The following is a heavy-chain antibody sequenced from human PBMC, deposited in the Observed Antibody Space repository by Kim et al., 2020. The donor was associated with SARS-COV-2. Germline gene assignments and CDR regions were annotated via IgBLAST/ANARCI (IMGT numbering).Heavy chain of an antibody. V-gene: IGHV3-9*01. J-gene: IGHJ3*02. CDR2: ISWNSGSI. Sequence: GGSLRLSCAASGFTFDDYSMHWVRQAPGKGLEWVSGISWNSGSIGYADSVKGRFTISRDSAKNSLYLQMNSLRVEDTAFYYCARGGFYGSNDDFDIWGQGTMVTVSS. CDR1: GFTFDDYS. D-gene: IGHD3-10*01. CDR3: ARGGFYGSNDDFDI.